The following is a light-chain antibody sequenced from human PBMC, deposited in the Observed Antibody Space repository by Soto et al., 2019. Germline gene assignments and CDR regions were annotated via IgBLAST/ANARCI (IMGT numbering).Light chain of an antibody. V-gene: IGKV3D-15*01. Sequence: VMTQSPATLSLSPGDSATLSCRDSQSVRTKLAWYQQKPGQAPRLLIYGAYSRATGIPARFSGSGSGTEFTLTISSLQSEDFAVYYCQQHNNWPPITCGQGTRLEIK. CDR3: QQHNNWPPIT. CDR2: GAY. CDR1: QSVRTK. J-gene: IGKJ5*01.